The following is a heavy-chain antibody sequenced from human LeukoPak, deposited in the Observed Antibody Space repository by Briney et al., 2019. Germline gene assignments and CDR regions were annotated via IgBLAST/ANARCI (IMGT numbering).Heavy chain of an antibody. CDR1: GVSFSGYY. CDR2: INHSGST. V-gene: IGHV4-34*01. J-gene: IGHJ4*02. CDR3: ARGRFRIMTH. Sequence: SETLSLTCAVYGVSFSGYYWSWLRQPPGKGLEWIGEINHSGSTNYNPSLQSRVTISVDTSKNQFSLKLSSVTAADTAVYYCARGRFRIMTHWGQGTLVTVSS. D-gene: IGHD3-16*01.